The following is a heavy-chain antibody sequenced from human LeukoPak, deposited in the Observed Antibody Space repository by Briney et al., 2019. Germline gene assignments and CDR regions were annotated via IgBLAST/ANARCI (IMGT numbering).Heavy chain of an antibody. V-gene: IGHV1-18*01. CDR1: GYTFTSYV. CDR2: ISAYNGNT. J-gene: IGHJ3*02. CDR3: ARDPSDYYDSSGYYFGDEAFDI. Sequence: ASVKVSCKASGYTFTSYVISWVRHAPGQGLEWMGWISAYNGNTNYAQKLQGRVTMTTDTTTSTAYMELRSLRYDHTAVYYCARDPSDYYDSSGYYFGDEAFDIWGQGTMVNVSS. D-gene: IGHD3-22*01.